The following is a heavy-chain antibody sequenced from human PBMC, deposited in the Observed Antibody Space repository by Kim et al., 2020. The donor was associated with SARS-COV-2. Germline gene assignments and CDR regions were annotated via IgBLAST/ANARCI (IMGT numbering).Heavy chain of an antibody. V-gene: IGHV5-10-1*01. D-gene: IGHD6-13*01. Sequence: GESLKISCKGSGYSFTSYWISWVRQMPGKGLEWMGRIDPSDSYTNYSPSFQGHVTISADKSISTAYLQWSSLKASDTAMYYCARQRRYISSWYRGANDYWGQGTLVTVSS. CDR1: GYSFTSYW. J-gene: IGHJ4*02. CDR3: ARQRRYISSWYRGANDY. CDR2: IDPSDSYT.